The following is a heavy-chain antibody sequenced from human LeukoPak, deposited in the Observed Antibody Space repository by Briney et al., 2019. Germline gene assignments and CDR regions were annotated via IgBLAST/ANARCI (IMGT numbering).Heavy chain of an antibody. Sequence: SETLSLTCAVYGGSFSGYYWSWIRQPPGKGLEWIGEINHSGSPNYNPSLKSRVTISVDTSKNQFSLKLSSVTAADTAVYYCARVELVTPLVYYGMDVWGQGTTVTVSS. J-gene: IGHJ6*02. D-gene: IGHD1-7*01. V-gene: IGHV4-34*01. CDR2: INHSGSP. CDR1: GGSFSGYY. CDR3: ARVELVTPLVYYGMDV.